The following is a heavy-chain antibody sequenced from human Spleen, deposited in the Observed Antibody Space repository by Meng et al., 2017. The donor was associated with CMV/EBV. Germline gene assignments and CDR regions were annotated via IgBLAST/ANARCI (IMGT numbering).Heavy chain of an antibody. CDR2: INPSGGST. D-gene: IGHD6-19*01. CDR1: GYTFTFYH. CDR3: ARDEYSSGWNAYYFDY. Sequence: ASVKVSCKASGYTFTFYHIHWVRQAPGQGLEWMGIINPSGGSTSYAQKFQGRVTMTRDTSTSTVYMELSSLRSEDTAVYYCARDEYSSGWNAYYFDYWGQGTLVTVSS. V-gene: IGHV1-46*01. J-gene: IGHJ4*02.